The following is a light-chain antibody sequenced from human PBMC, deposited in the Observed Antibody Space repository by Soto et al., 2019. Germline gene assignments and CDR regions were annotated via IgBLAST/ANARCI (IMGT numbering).Light chain of an antibody. Sequence: QSAPTQPPSASGSPGQSVTISCTGSSSDVGANNYVSWYQQHPGKAPKLIIYEVTKRPSGVPDRFSGSKSGNTASLTVSGLQAEDEADYYCSTFGVTMVFGGGTQLTVL. CDR2: EVT. CDR3: STFGVTMV. J-gene: IGLJ2*01. V-gene: IGLV2-8*01. CDR1: SSDVGANNY.